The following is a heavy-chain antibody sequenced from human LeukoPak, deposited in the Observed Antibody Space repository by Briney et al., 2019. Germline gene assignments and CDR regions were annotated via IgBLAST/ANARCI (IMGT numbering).Heavy chain of an antibody. D-gene: IGHD3-10*01. V-gene: IGHV3-53*04. CDR3: AKDQAGDYFYYGMDV. CDR1: GFTVSSNY. Sequence: GESLRLSCAASGFTVSSNYMSWVRQAPGKGLEWVSVIYSGGSTYYADSVKGRFTISRHNSKNTLYLQMNSLRAEDTAVYYCAKDQAGDYFYYGMDVWGQGTTVTVSS. CDR2: IYSGGST. J-gene: IGHJ6*02.